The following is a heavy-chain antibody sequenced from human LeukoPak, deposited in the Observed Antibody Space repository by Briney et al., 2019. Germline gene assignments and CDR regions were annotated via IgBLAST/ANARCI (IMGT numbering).Heavy chain of an antibody. CDR1: GGSISSYY. V-gene: IGHV4-59*01. Sequence: SETLSLTCTASGGSISSYYWSWIRQPPGKGLEWIGYIYYSGSTNYNPSLKSRVTISVDTSKNQFSLKLSSVTAADTAVYYCARYQNSFDYWGQGTLVTVSS. CDR3: ARYQNSFDY. J-gene: IGHJ4*02. CDR2: IYYSGST.